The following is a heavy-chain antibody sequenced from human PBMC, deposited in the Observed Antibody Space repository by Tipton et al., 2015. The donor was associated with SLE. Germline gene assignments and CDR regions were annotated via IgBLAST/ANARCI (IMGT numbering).Heavy chain of an antibody. D-gene: IGHD6-25*01. CDR1: GGSISSSSYY. CDR3: ARDGSGGFDY. CDR2: IYYSGST. V-gene: IGHV4-39*02. Sequence: TLSLTCTVSGGSISSSSYYWGWIRQPPGKGLEWIGSIYYSGSTYYNPSLKSRVTISVDTSKNQFSLKLSSVTAADTVVYYCARDGSGGFDYWGQGTLVTVSS. J-gene: IGHJ4*02.